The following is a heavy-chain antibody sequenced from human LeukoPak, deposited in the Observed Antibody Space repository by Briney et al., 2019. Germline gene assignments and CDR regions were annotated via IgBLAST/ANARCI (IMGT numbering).Heavy chain of an antibody. CDR3: VSSYSSGWYYYFDY. Sequence: SETLSLTCTVSGVPINYYYWSWIRQLAGNGLEGIGYIYYTGNTTYNPSLKSRVTMSVDTSKNQFSLRLSSVTAADPAVYYCVSSYSSGWYYYFDYWGQGTLVTVSS. J-gene: IGHJ4*02. V-gene: IGHV4-59*08. CDR1: GVPINYYY. CDR2: IYYTGNT. D-gene: IGHD6-19*01.